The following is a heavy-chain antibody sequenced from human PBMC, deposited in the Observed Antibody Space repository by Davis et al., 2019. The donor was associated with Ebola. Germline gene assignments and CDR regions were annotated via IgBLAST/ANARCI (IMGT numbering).Heavy chain of an antibody. D-gene: IGHD1-1*01. CDR2: VHYSGST. V-gene: IGHV4-59*01. Sequence: SETLSLTCTVSGGSIRNYYWSWIRQPPGKGLEWIGNVHYSGSTNYNSSLKGRVTMSMDTPKNQFSLMLTSLTAADTAEYYCARTTGAYPLDSWGQGTLVTVSS. CDR3: ARTTGAYPLDS. J-gene: IGHJ4*02. CDR1: GGSIRNYY.